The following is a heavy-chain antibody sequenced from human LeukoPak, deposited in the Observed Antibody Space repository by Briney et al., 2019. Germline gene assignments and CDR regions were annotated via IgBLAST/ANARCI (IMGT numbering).Heavy chain of an antibody. CDR2: ILYDGSNK. CDR1: GFTFSSYG. V-gene: IGHV3-33*01. CDR3: ARDKGYNYGYSMDY. D-gene: IGHD5-18*01. Sequence: GGSLRLSCAASGFTFSSYGMHWVRQAPGKGLEWVAVILYDGSNKYYADSVKGRFTISRDNSKNTLYLQMNSLRAEDTAVYYCARDKGYNYGYSMDYWGQGTLVTVSS. J-gene: IGHJ4*02.